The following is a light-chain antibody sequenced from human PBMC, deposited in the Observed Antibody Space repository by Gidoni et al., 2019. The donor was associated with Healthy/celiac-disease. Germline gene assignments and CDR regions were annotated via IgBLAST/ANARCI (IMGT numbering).Light chain of an antibody. Sequence: DIQMTQSPSSLSASVGDRVTITCRASQSISSYLNWYQQKPGKAPKLLIYAASSLQSVVPSRFIGSGSVTDFTLTISSLQPEDFATYYCQQSYSTPWTFGQGTKVEIK. V-gene: IGKV1-39*01. CDR1: QSISSY. CDR3: QQSYSTPWT. J-gene: IGKJ1*01. CDR2: AAS.